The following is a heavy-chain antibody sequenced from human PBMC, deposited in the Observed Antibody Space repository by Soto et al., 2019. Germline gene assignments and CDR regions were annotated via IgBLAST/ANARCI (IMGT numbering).Heavy chain of an antibody. Sequence: SETLSLTCTVSGGSISSYYWSWIRQPPGKGLEWIGYIYYSGSTNYNPSLKSRVTISVDTSKNQFSLKLSSVTAADTAVYYCARGFDWSNCYDSSGYYYYFDYWGQGTLVTVSS. V-gene: IGHV4-59*01. J-gene: IGHJ4*02. CDR2: IYYSGST. CDR3: ARGFDWSNCYDSSGYYYYFDY. D-gene: IGHD3-22*01. CDR1: GGSISSYY.